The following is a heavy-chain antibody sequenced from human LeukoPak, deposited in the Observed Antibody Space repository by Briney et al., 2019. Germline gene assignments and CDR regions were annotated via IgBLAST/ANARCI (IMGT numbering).Heavy chain of an antibody. Sequence: GGSLRLSCAASGFTFCSYAMNWVRQAPGKGLEWVSYISSSSNTMYYADSVKGRFTISRDNAKNSLYLQMNSLRDEDTAVYYCARAFDYWGQGTLVAVSS. V-gene: IGHV3-48*03. CDR1: GFTFCSYA. J-gene: IGHJ4*01. CDR3: ARAFDY. CDR2: ISSSSNTM.